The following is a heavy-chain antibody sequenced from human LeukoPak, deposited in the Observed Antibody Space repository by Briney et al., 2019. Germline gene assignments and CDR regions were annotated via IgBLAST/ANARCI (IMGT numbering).Heavy chain of an antibody. CDR3: ARVSLCSGGSCYGVWFDP. CDR1: GGSISSGGYS. CDR2: VYKSGST. D-gene: IGHD2-15*01. J-gene: IGHJ5*02. Sequence: PSETLSLTCAVSGGSISSGGYSWRWLRQPPGKALEWIGYVYKSGSTYYNPSLKSRITISVDTSKTQFSLKLNSVTAADTAVYYCARVSLCSGGSCYGVWFDPWGQGTLVTVSS. V-gene: IGHV4-30-4*07.